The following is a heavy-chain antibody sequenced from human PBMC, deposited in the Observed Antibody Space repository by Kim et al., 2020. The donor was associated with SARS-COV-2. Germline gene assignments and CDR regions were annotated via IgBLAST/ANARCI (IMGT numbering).Heavy chain of an antibody. V-gene: IGHV3-53*04. Sequence: GGRTSHAASVTDRFTISRHNSKNTLYLQMNSLRAEDTAVYYCARGRSSGLVWGQGTTVTVSS. CDR3: ARGRSSGLV. J-gene: IGHJ6*02. D-gene: IGHD6-19*01. CDR2: GGRT.